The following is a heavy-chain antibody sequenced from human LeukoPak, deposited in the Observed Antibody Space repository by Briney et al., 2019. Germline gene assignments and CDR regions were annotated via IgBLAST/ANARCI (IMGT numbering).Heavy chain of an antibody. D-gene: IGHD2-15*01. J-gene: IGHJ4*02. Sequence: GASVKVSCKASGYTFTGYYMHWVRQAPGQGLEWMGWINPNSGGTNYAQKFQGRVTMTRDTSISAAYMELSRLRSDDTAVYYCARGGAGEGYCSSSSCYWHDYWGQGTLVTVSS. V-gene: IGHV1-2*02. CDR2: INPNSGGT. CDR1: GYTFTGYY. CDR3: ARGGAGEGYCSSSSCYWHDY.